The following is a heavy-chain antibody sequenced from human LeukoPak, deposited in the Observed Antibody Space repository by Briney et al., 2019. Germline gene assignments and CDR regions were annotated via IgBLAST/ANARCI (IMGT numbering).Heavy chain of an antibody. J-gene: IGHJ4*02. V-gene: IGHV1-46*01. Sequence: ASVKVSCKASGYTFTSYFINWVRQAPGQGLGWVGIINPSGGSTNYAQKFQGRVTMTRDTSTTTVYMELSSLRSEDTAVYYCARMSTYCGGDCYSGWGQGTLVTVSS. CDR3: ARMSTYCGGDCYSG. D-gene: IGHD2-21*02. CDR1: GYTFTSYF. CDR2: INPSGGST.